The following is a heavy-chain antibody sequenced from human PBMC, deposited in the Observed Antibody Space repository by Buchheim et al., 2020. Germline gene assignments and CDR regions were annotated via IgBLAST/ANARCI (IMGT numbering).Heavy chain of an antibody. CDR2: IWYDGSNK. Sequence: QVQLVESGGGVVQPGRSLRLSCAASGFTFSSYGMHWVRQAPGKGLEWVAVIWYDGSNKYYADSVKGRFTISRDNSKNTLYLKMNSLRAENTVVYYCAALTYYYDSSGLEFDYGGRGPL. J-gene: IGHJ4*02. CDR3: AALTYYYDSSGLEFDY. CDR1: GFTFSSYG. D-gene: IGHD3-22*01. V-gene: IGHV3-33*01.